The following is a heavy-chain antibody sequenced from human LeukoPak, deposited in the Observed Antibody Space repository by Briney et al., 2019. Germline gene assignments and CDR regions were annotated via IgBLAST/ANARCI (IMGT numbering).Heavy chain of an antibody. CDR3: VRDGSGSYYVRWFDP. J-gene: IGHJ5*02. D-gene: IGHD1-26*01. CDR2: IYYSGST. V-gene: IGHV4-59*01. CDR1: GGSNSSYY. Sequence: PSETLSLTCTVSGGSNSSYYWSWIRQPPGKGLEWIGYIYYSGSTNYNPSLKSRVTISVDTSKNQFSLKLSSVTAADTAVYYCVRDGSGSYYVRWFDPWGQGTLVTVSS.